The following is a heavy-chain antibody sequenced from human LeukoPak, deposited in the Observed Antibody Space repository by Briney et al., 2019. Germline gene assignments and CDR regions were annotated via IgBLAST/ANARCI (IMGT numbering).Heavy chain of an antibody. J-gene: IGHJ5*02. V-gene: IGHV1-46*01. CDR1: GYTFTSYY. CDR2: INPSGGST. CDR3: ARGELRYFDWLPPTNWFDP. Sequence: ASVKVSCKASGYTFTSYYMHWVRQAPGQGLEWMGIINPSGGSTSYAQKFQGGVTMTRNTSISTAYMELSSLRSEDTAVYYCARGELRYFDWLPPTNWFDPWGQGTLVTVSS. D-gene: IGHD3-9*01.